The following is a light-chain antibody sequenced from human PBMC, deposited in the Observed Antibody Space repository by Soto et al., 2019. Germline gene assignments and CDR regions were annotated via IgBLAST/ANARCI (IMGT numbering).Light chain of an antibody. CDR1: SSDVGGYNY. CDR2: DVT. V-gene: IGLV2-11*01. CDR3: CSYAGSYIVV. J-gene: IGLJ1*01. Sequence: QSVLTQPRSVSGSPGQSVTISCTGTSSDVGGYNYVSWYQQHPGKAPKLMIYDVTKRPSGVPDRFSGSKSGNTASLTISGLQADDEADYYCCSYAGSYIVVFATGTKVTVL.